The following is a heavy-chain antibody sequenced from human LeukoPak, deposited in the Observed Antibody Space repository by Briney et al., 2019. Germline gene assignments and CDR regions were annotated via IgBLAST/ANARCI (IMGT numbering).Heavy chain of an antibody. CDR3: ARGVPNLPTMIVVVIRWDY. CDR2: IYYSGST. CDR1: GGSISSSSYY. J-gene: IGHJ4*02. V-gene: IGHV4-31*03. Sequence: TSETLSLTCTVSGGSISSSSYYWSWIRQHPGKGLEWIGYIYYSGSTYYNPSLKSRVTISVDTSKNQFSLKLSSVTAADTAVYYCARGVPNLPTMIVVVIRWDYWGQGTLVTVSS. D-gene: IGHD3-22*01.